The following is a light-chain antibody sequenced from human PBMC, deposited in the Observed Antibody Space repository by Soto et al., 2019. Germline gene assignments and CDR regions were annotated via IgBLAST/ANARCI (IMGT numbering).Light chain of an antibody. J-gene: IGKJ1*01. CDR2: KAS. Sequence: DIQMTQSPSPLSASIGDRVTITCRASQTISSWLAWYQQKPGKAPKLLIYKASTLKSGVPSRFSGSGSGTEFTLTISSLQPDDFATYYCQHYNSYSEAFXQGTKVDIK. CDR1: QTISSW. V-gene: IGKV1-5*03. CDR3: QHYNSYSEA.